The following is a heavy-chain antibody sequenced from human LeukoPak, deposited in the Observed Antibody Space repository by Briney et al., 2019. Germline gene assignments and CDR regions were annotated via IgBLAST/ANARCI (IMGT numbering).Heavy chain of an antibody. Sequence: SETLSLTRAVSGYSISSGYYWGWIRQPPGKGLEWIGSIYHSGSTYYNPPLKSRVTISVDTSKNQFSLKLSSVTAADTAVYYCARHAASGYSLDAFDIWGQGTMVTVSS. CDR1: GYSISSGYY. D-gene: IGHD3-22*01. V-gene: IGHV4-38-2*01. CDR2: IYHSGST. CDR3: ARHAASGYSLDAFDI. J-gene: IGHJ3*02.